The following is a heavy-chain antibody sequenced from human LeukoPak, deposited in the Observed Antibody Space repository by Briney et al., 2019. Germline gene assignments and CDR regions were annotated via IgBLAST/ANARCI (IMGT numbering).Heavy chain of an antibody. CDR3: ARPLRIVVVTAIDY. V-gene: IGHV3-30-3*01. CDR1: GFTFSSYA. J-gene: IGHJ4*02. Sequence: GGSLRLSCAASGFTFSSYAMHWVRQAPGKGLEWVAVIPYDGSNKYYADSVKGRFTISRDNSKNTLYLQMNSLRAEDTAVYYCARPLRIVVVTAIDYWGQGTLVTVSS. D-gene: IGHD2-21*02. CDR2: IPYDGSNK.